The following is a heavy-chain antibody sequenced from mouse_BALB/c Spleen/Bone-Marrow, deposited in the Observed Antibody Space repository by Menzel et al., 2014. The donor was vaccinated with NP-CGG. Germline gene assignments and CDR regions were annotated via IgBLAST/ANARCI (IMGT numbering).Heavy chain of an antibody. D-gene: IGHD2-10*02. CDR3: TRGYGNYALYYYAMDY. CDR2: IDPANGNT. CDR1: GFNFKDTY. V-gene: IGHV14-3*02. J-gene: IGHJ4*01. Sequence: VQLQQSGAELVKPGASAKLSCTASGFNFKDTYMHWVKQRPEQGLEWIGRIDPANGNTKYDPKFQGKATITADTSSNTAYLHLSSLTSEDTAIYYCTRGYGNYALYYYAMDYWGQGTSVPVSS.